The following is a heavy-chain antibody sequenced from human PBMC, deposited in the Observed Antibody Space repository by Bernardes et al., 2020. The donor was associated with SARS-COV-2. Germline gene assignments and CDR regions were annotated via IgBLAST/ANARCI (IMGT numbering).Heavy chain of an antibody. D-gene: IGHD3-10*01. V-gene: IGHV3-7*04. CDR1: GFTFSSYW. CDR3: ARGGMVRGVYLGTY. J-gene: IGHJ4*02. CDR2: IKQDGSEK. Sequence: GGSLRLSCAASGFTFSSYWMSWVRQAPGKGLEWVANIKQDGSEKYYVDSVKGRFTISRDNAKNSLYLQMNSLRAEDTAVYYCARGGMVRGVYLGTYWGQGTLVTVSS.